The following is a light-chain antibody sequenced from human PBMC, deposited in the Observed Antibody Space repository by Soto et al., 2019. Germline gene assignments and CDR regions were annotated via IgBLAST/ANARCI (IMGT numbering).Light chain of an antibody. CDR1: SSDVGGYNY. CDR2: EVS. J-gene: IGLJ2*01. Sequence: QSAPTQPPSASGSPGQSATISCTGTSSDVGGYNYVSWYQQYPGKAPKLMIYEVSKRPSGVPDRFSGSKSGNTASLTVSGLQAKDEADYYCSSYAGSSTWVFGGGTKLTVL. CDR3: SSYAGSSTWV. V-gene: IGLV2-8*01.